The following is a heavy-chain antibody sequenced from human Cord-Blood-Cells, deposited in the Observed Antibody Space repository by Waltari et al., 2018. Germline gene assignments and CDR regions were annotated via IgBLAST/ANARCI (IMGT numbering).Heavy chain of an antibody. CDR1: GFTFSNAW. CDR2: IKSKTDGGTT. D-gene: IGHD7-27*01. V-gene: IGHV3-15*01. J-gene: IGHJ4*02. Sequence: EVQLVESGGGLVKPGGSLRLSCAASGFTFSNAWMSWVRQAPGKGLEWGGRIKSKTDGGTTDYAAPVKGRFTISRDDSKNTLYLQMNSLKTEDTAVYYCTTNWGSYVNWGQGTLVTVSS. CDR3: TTNWGSYVN.